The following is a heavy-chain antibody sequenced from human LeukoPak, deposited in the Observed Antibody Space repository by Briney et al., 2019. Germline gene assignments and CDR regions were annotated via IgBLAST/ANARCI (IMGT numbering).Heavy chain of an antibody. D-gene: IGHD6-19*01. CDR2: IRYDGSNK. V-gene: IGHV3-30*02. Sequence: GGSLRLSCAASGFTFSSYGMHWVRQAPGKGLEWVAFIRYDGSNKYYADSVKGRFTISRDNSKNTLYLQMNSLRAEDTAVYYCAKVGPLAVASHFDYWGQGTLVTVSS. CDR1: GFTFSSYG. CDR3: AKVGPLAVASHFDY. J-gene: IGHJ4*02.